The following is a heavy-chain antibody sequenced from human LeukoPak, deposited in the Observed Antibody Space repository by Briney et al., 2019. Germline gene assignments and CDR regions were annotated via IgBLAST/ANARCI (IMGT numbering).Heavy chain of an antibody. V-gene: IGHV1-8*01. D-gene: IGHD3-10*01. J-gene: IGHJ5*02. Sequence: ASVKVSCKASGYTFTSYDINWVRQATGQGLEWVGWMNPNSGNTGYAQKFQGRVTMTRNTSISTAYMELSSLRSEDTAVYYCARGNTMVRGVIGWFDPWGQGTLVTVSS. CDR2: MNPNSGNT. CDR3: ARGNTMVRGVIGWFDP. CDR1: GYTFTSYD.